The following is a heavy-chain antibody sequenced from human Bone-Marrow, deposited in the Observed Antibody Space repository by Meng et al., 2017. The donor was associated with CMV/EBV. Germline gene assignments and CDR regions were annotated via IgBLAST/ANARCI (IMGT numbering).Heavy chain of an antibody. Sequence: GGSLRLSCTASGFTFDYHALHWVRQAAGKGLEWVAGISWNSVSIGYADSVKGRFTISRDDAKSSLYLQMNNLRSEDTALYFCAKLQGSKDYWGQGTVVPVSS. CDR2: ISWNSVSI. CDR1: GFTFDYHA. CDR3: AKLQGSKDY. V-gene: IGHV3-9*01. J-gene: IGHJ4*02.